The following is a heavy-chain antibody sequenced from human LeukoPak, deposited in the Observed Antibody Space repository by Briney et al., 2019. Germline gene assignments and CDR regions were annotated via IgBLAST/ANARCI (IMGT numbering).Heavy chain of an antibody. Sequence: ASVKVSCKASGYTFTGYYMHWVRQAPGQGLEWMGWINPNSGDTNYAQKFQGRVTMTRDTSISTAYMELSRLRSDDTAVYYCARGYYSDAFDIWGQGTMVTVSS. V-gene: IGHV1-2*02. J-gene: IGHJ3*02. CDR2: INPNSGDT. CDR1: GYTFTGYY. CDR3: ARGYYSDAFDI. D-gene: IGHD3-10*01.